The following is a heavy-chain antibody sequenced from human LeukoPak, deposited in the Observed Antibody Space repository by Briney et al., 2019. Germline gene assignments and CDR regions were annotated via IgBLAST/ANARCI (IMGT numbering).Heavy chain of an antibody. CDR3: ARAGGYCGRISCPYYFDY. J-gene: IGHJ4*02. Sequence: ASVKVSCKVSGYTLTELSMHWVRQAPGKGFEWRGRFDPEKGETIYAQKFQGRVTMTRNTSISTAYMELSSLRSEDTAVYYCARAGGYCGRISCPYYFDYWGQGSLVAVSS. CDR1: GYTLTELS. CDR2: FDPEKGET. D-gene: IGHD2-15*01. V-gene: IGHV1-24*01.